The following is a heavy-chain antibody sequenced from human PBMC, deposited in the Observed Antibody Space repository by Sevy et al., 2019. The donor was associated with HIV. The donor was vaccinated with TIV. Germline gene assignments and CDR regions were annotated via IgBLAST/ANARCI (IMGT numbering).Heavy chain of an antibody. CDR3: AKGYLRMVLWFGELEAGGFDI. D-gene: IGHD3-10*01. J-gene: IGHJ3*02. CDR1: GFTFSSYA. V-gene: IGHV3-23*01. CDR2: ISGSGGST. Sequence: GGSLRLSCAASGFTFSSYAMSWVRQAPGKGLEWVSAISGSGGSTYYADSVKGRFTISRDNSKNTLYLQMNSLRAEDRAVYYCAKGYLRMVLWFGELEAGGFDIWGQGTMVTVSS.